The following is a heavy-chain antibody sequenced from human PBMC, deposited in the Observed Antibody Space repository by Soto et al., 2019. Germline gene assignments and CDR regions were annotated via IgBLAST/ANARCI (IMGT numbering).Heavy chain of an antibody. V-gene: IGHV4-59*01. J-gene: IGHJ4*02. CDR2: ISYSANT. CDR3: ARASGGLLTLVRLGVLDLNLDY. D-gene: IGHD1-26*01. CDR1: GGSINNYY. Sequence: ETLSLTCTVSGGSINNYYWSWIRQPPGKGLEWIGYISYSANTYYNPSLKTRVTISLDTSKNQFSLKLSSVTAADTAVYYCARASGGLLTLVRLGVLDLNLDYWSQGALVTVSS.